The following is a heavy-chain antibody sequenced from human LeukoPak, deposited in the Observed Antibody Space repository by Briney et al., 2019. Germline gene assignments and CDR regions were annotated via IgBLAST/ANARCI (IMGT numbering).Heavy chain of an antibody. CDR1: GFTFSSYG. CDR3: AKELDSRITMVRGDP. J-gene: IGHJ5*02. D-gene: IGHD3-10*01. Sequence: GGPLRLSCAASGFTFSSYGMHWVRQAPGKGLEWVAVISYDGSNKYYADSVKGRFTISRDNSKNTLYLQMNSLRAEDTAVYYCAKELDSRITMVRGDPWGQGTLVTVSS. CDR2: ISYDGSNK. V-gene: IGHV3-30*18.